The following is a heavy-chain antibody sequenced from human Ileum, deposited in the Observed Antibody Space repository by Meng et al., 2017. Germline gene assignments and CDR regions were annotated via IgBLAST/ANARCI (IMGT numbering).Heavy chain of an antibody. CDR2: INPNSGGT. D-gene: IGHD3-22*01. CDR3: ARDSTISVVGDDAFDI. V-gene: IGHV1-2*02. J-gene: IGHJ3*02. Sequence: ASVKVSCKASGYTFTDYDMHWVRQAPGQGLEWMGWINPNSGGTKYAQNFQGRATMTRDTSINTAYMELSSLRSDDTAVYYCARDSTISVVGDDAFDIWGQGTMVTVSS. CDR1: GYTFTDYD.